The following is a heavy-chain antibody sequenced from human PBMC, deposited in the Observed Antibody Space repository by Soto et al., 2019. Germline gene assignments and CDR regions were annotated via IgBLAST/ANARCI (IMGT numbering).Heavy chain of an antibody. CDR3: ARSGYYYPLDFDH. V-gene: IGHV3-23*01. CDR2: ISGSGGST. CDR1: GFTFSSSA. J-gene: IGHJ4*02. D-gene: IGHD3-22*01. Sequence: LRLSCAASGFTFSSSAMSWVRRAPGKGLEWVSAISGSGGSTYYADTVKGRFTVSRDNSKNTLYLQMNSLRAEDTAVYYCARSGYYYPLDFDHWGQGNLVTVSS.